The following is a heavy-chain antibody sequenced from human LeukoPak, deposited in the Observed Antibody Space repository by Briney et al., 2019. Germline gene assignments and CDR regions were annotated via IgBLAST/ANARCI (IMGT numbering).Heavy chain of an antibody. V-gene: IGHV3-23*01. J-gene: IGHJ4*02. CDR1: GFTFATYA. Sequence: GVSLRLSCATSGFTFATYAMNWVRQAPGKGLEWVSGFSGSGGNTSYADSVKGRFTISRDSSKNTLYLQMDSLRADDTAVYYCAKDRCSRTNCYLFDFWGQGTLVTVSS. D-gene: IGHD2-2*01. CDR2: FSGSGGNT. CDR3: AKDRCSRTNCYLFDF.